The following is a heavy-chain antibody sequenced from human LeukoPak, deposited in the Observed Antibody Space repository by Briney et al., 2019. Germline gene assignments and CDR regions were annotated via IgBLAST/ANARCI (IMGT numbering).Heavy chain of an antibody. Sequence: GASVKVSCKASGGTFSSYAISWLRQAPGHGLEWMGRIIPIIGTANYGQKFQGRVTITTDESTSTAYMELSRLRSDDTAVYYCAREYSNWGANYYYYYMDVWAKGPRSPSP. CDR3: AREYSNWGANYYYYYMDV. V-gene: IGHV1-69*05. CDR1: GGTFSSYA. CDR2: IIPIIGTA. D-gene: IGHD4-11*01. J-gene: IGHJ6*03.